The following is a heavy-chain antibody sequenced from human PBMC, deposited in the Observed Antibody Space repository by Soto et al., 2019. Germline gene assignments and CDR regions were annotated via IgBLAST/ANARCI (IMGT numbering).Heavy chain of an antibody. D-gene: IGHD3-22*01. J-gene: IGHJ1*01. CDR2: FDPEDGET. V-gene: IGHV1-24*01. Sequence: GASVKVSCKVSGYTLTELSMHWVRQAPGKGLEWMGGFDPEDGETIYAQKFQGRVTMTEDTSTDTAYMELSSLTFQDTALYYCARGGGTSHGSSGFHYGHFQHWGQGTLVTVSS. CDR1: GYTLTELS. CDR3: ARGGGTSHGSSGFHYGHFQH.